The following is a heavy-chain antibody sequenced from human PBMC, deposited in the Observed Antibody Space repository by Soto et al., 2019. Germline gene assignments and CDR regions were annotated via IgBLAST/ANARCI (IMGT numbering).Heavy chain of an antibody. V-gene: IGHV4-34*01. Sequence: PSETLSLTCAVYGGSFSGYYWSWIRQPPGKGLEWIGEINHSGSTNYNPSLKSRVTISVDTSKNQFSLKLSSVTAADTAVYYCARAGGAYSSSWYWVSGWFDLWGQGTRVTVSS. D-gene: IGHD6-13*01. CDR1: GGSFSGYY. J-gene: IGHJ5*02. CDR2: INHSGST. CDR3: ARAGGAYSSSWYWVSGWFDL.